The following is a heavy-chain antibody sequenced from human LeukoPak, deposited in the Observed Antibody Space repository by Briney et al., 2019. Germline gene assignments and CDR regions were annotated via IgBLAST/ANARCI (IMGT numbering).Heavy chain of an antibody. D-gene: IGHD2-2*02. V-gene: IGHV1-46*01. CDR3: ARDQFEGYCSSTSCYTGTFDY. J-gene: IGHJ4*02. Sequence: APVKVSCKASGYTFTSYYMHWVRQAPGQGLEWMGIINPSGGSTSYAQKFQGRVTMTRDMSTSTVYMELSSLRSEDTPVYYCARDQFEGYCSSTSCYTGTFDYWGQGTLVTVSS. CDR2: INPSGGST. CDR1: GYTFTSYY.